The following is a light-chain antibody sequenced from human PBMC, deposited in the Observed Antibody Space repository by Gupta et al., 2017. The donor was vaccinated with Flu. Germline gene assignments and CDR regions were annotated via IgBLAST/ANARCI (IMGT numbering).Light chain of an antibody. CDR1: QRISSY. J-gene: IGKJ1*01. V-gene: IGKV1-39*01. CDR2: AAS. CDR3: QQSESTPST. Sequence: DTQMTQSPSSLSASVGDRVTITCRASQRISSYLTWYQQKPGKAPKLLIYAASSLKSGVPSRFSGSGSGTDFTLTISSLQPEDFATYYCQQSESTPSTFGEGTKVEIK.